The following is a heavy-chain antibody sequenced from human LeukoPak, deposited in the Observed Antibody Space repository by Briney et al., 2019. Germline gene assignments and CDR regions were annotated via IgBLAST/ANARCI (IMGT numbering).Heavy chain of an antibody. CDR3: ARGVCSSTSCYVLGY. Sequence: PGGSLRLSCAASGFTFGSYAMHWVRQAPGKGLDWVAVISYDGSNKYYADSVKGRFTISRDNSKNTLYLQMNSLRAEDTAVYYCARGVCSSTSCYVLGYWGQGTLVTVTS. CDR2: ISYDGSNK. D-gene: IGHD2-2*01. J-gene: IGHJ4*02. V-gene: IGHV3-30-3*01. CDR1: GFTFGSYA.